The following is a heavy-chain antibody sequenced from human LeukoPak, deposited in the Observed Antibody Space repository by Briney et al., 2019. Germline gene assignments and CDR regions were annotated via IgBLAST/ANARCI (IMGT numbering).Heavy chain of an antibody. J-gene: IGHJ4*02. CDR2: INWNGGST. CDR1: GFTFDDYG. D-gene: IGHD2-2*01. Sequence: GGSLRLSCAASGFTFDDYGMSWVRQAPGKGLEWVSGINWNGGSTVYADSVKGRFTISRDNAKNSLYLQMNSLRAEDTALYHCAREGKDGQLLSIPFDYWGQGTLVTVSS. CDR3: AREGKDGQLLSIPFDY. V-gene: IGHV3-20*01.